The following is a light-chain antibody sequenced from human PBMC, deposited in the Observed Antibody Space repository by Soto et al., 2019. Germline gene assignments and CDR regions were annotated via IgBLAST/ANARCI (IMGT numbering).Light chain of an antibody. CDR3: QQYGSIPWT. J-gene: IGKJ1*01. CDR2: GAS. Sequence: EIVLTQSPATPSLSPGETATLSCRASQSVHSNLAWFQQHPGQAPRLLISGASNRATGIPDRFSGSGSGTDFTLTSSRLEPEDFAVYYCQQYGSIPWTFGQGTKVDIK. V-gene: IGKV3-20*01. CDR1: QSVHSN.